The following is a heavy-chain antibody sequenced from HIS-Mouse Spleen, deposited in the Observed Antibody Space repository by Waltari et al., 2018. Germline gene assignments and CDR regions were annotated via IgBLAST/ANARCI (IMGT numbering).Heavy chain of an antibody. CDR2: IKQDGSEK. D-gene: IGHD7-27*01. V-gene: IGHV3-7*01. CDR3: ARDGGTGDFDY. CDR1: GFTFSSSW. J-gene: IGHJ4*02. Sequence: EVQLVESGGGLVQPGGSLRLSCAASGFTFSSSWRRWVRQAPGKGLEWVANIKQDGSEKYYVDSVKGRFTISRDNAKNSLYLQMNSLRAEDTAVYYCARDGGTGDFDYWGQGTLVTVSS.